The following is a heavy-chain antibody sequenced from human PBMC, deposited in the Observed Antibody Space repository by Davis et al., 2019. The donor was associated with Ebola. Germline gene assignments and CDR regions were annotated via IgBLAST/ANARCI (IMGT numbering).Heavy chain of an antibody. J-gene: IGHJ4*02. CDR1: GFTFSRYW. CDR3: ARPRLPYSSSCLIDY. D-gene: IGHD6-6*01. V-gene: IGHV3-74*01. Sequence: PGGSLRLSCAASGFTFSRYWMHWVCQAPGKGLVWVSRINSDGSSTSYADSVKGRFTISRDNAKNTLYLQMNSLRAEDTAVYYCARPRLPYSSSCLIDYWGQGTLVTVSS. CDR2: INSDGSST.